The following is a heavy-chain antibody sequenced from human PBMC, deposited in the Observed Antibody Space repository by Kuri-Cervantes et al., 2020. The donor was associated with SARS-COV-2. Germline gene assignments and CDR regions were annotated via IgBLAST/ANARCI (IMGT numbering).Heavy chain of an antibody. D-gene: IGHD2-15*01. CDR2: ISAYNGNT. CDR1: GYTFTSYG. J-gene: IGHJ4*02. Sequence: ASVKVSCKASGYTFTSYGISWVRQAPGQGLEWMGWISAYNGNTSYAQKLQGRVTMTTDTSTSTAYMELRSLRSDDTAVYYCARDLLGVGYCSGGSCPYYFDYWGQGTLVTVSS. CDR3: ARDLLGVGYCSGGSCPYYFDY. V-gene: IGHV1-18*01.